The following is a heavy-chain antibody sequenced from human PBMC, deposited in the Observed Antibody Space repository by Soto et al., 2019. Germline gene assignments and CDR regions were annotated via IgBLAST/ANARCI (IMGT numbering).Heavy chain of an antibody. CDR3: SGLPY. CDR2: INADGTTI. J-gene: IGHJ4*02. Sequence: EVHLVESGGGLVQPGGSLRLSCATSGFTFRNDWMHWVRQVPVKGLVWVSRINADGTTINYADSVKGRFTISRDNAKNTLDLQMNSLRAEDTAVYYCSGLPYWGQGTLVTVSP. V-gene: IGHV3-74*01. D-gene: IGHD6-19*01. CDR1: GFTFRNDW.